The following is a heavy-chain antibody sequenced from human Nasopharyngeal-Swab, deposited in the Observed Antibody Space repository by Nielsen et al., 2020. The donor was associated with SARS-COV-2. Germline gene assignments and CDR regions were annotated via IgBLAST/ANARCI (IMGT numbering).Heavy chain of an antibody. D-gene: IGHD2-15*01. V-gene: IGHV5-10-1*01. Sequence: VRQMPGKGLEWMGRIDPSDSYTNYSPSFQGHVTISADKSISTAYLQWGSLKASDTAMYYCARHSGSGYFDYWGQGTLVTVSS. J-gene: IGHJ4*02. CDR3: ARHSGSGYFDY. CDR2: IDPSDSYT.